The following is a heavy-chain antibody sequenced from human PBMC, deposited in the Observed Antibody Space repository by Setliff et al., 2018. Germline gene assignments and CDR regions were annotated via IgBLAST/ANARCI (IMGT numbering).Heavy chain of an antibody. CDR3: ARAPRDCPNTSCYSWVDP. D-gene: IGHD2-2*01. CDR2: ISGSGDST. J-gene: IGHJ5*02. CDR1: GFTFSNYA. V-gene: IGHV3-23*01. Sequence: GESLKISCVASGFTFSNYAMAWVRQAPGKGLEWVSAISGSGDSTYYADSVKGRFVFSLDASVGTAYLQIYSLKPEDTAVYYCARAPRDCPNTSCYSWVDPWGQGTLVTVSS.